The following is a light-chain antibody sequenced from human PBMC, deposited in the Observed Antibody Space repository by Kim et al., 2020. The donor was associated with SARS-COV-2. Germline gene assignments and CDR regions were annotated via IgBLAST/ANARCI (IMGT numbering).Light chain of an antibody. J-gene: IGLJ3*02. Sequence: GQLITIYSTGTSSDSGSYNLVSCYQQHQGKAPNLMIYEVKKRPSGISNSFSGSKSGNTASLTISGLQPEDEADYYCCSYAGSSTLVFGGGTQLTVL. CDR1: SSDSGSYNL. V-gene: IGLV2-23*02. CDR3: CSYAGSSTLV. CDR2: EVK.